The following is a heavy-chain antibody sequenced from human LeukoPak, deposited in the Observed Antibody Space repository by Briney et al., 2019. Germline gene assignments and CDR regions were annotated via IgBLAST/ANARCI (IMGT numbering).Heavy chain of an antibody. D-gene: IGHD3-22*01. CDR2: ISAYNGNT. J-gene: IGHJ4*02. CDR1: GYTFTNYG. V-gene: IGHV1-18*01. CDR3: ARGPYYYDSSGYYSPPDY. Sequence: ASVKVSCKASGYTFTNYGISWVRQAPGQGLEWMGWISAYNGNTNYAQKLQGRVTMTTDTSTSTAYMELRSLRSDDTAVYYCARGPYYYDSSGYYSPPDYWGQGTLVTVSS.